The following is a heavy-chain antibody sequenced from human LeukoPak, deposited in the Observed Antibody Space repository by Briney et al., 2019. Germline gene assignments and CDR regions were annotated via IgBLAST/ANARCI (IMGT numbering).Heavy chain of an antibody. CDR1: GGSISSYY. V-gene: IGHV4-4*07. D-gene: IGHD6-19*01. Sequence: SETLSLTCTVSGGSISSYYWSWIRQPAGKGLEWIGRIYTSGSTNYDPSLKSRVTMSVDTSKNQFSLKLSSVTAADTAVYYCARPVTARGGSGWPQHIDYWGQGTLVSVSS. CDR2: IYTSGST. J-gene: IGHJ4*02. CDR3: ARPVTARGGSGWPQHIDY.